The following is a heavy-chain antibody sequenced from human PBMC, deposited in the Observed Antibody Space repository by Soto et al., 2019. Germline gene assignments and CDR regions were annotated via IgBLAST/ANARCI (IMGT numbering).Heavy chain of an antibody. V-gene: IGHV3-21*01. CDR3: ARDQVGPLYYYYYGMDV. J-gene: IGHJ6*02. Sequence: GGSLRLSCAASGFTFRTYSMNWVRQAPGKGLEWVSSISSSSTYIYYADSVKGRFTISRDNAKNSLYMQMTSLRAEDTAVYYCARDQVGPLYYYYYGMDVWGQGTTVTVSS. CDR1: GFTFRTYS. CDR2: ISSSSTYI. D-gene: IGHD1-26*01.